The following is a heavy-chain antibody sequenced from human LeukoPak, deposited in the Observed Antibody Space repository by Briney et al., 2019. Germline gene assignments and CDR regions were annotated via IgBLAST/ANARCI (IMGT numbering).Heavy chain of an antibody. CDR1: GYTFTGYY. CDR3: ASCQYYDLWSGYYLPEYYGMDV. J-gene: IGHJ6*02. CDR2: INPNSGGT. Sequence: ASVKVSCKASGYTFTGYYMHWVRQAPGQGLEWMGWINPNSGGTNYAQKFQGRVTMTRDTSISTAYMELSRLRSDDTAVYYCASCQYYDLWSGYYLPEYYGMDVWGQGTTVTVSS. D-gene: IGHD3-3*01. V-gene: IGHV1-2*02.